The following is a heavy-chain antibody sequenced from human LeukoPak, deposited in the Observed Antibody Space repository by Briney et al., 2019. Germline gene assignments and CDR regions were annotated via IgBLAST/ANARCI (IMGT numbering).Heavy chain of an antibody. CDR2: INTDGSNT. CDR3: ARGGSGLDP. CDR1: GFTFSSYW. Sequence: GGSLRLSCAASGFTFSSYWMHWVRQAPGKGLAWVSHINTDGSNTRYADSVKGRFTISRDNAKNTLYLQMNSLRAEDTAVYYCARGGSGLDPWGQGTLVTVSS. J-gene: IGHJ5*02. V-gene: IGHV3-74*01. D-gene: IGHD5-12*01.